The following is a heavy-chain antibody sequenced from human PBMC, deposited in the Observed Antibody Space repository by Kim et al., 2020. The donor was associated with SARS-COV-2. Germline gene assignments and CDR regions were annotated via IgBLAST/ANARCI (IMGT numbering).Heavy chain of an antibody. Sequence: SETLSLTCTVSGGSISSYYWSWIRQPPGKGLEWIGYIYYSGSTNYNPSLKSRVTISVDTSKNQFSLKLSSVTAADTAVYYCARHELADYGGNEVVGYFDLWGRGTLVTVSS. V-gene: IGHV4-59*08. D-gene: IGHD4-17*01. CDR2: IYYSGST. CDR1: GGSISSYY. J-gene: IGHJ2*01. CDR3: ARHELADYGGNEVVGYFDL.